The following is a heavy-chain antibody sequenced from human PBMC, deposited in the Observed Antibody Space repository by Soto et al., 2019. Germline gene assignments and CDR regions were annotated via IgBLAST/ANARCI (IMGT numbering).Heavy chain of an antibody. CDR2: IYFTVST. CDR1: GGSVSSSNNY. CDR3: ARTVRGDHTLDY. V-gene: IGHV4-61*01. J-gene: IGHJ4*02. D-gene: IGHD3-10*01. Sequence: PSETLSLTCDVSGGSVSSSNNYWSWIRQPPGKGLEWIGYIYFTVSTKYNPSLKSRVTISMDTSKNQFSLKLSSVTAADTAVYYCARTVRGDHTLDYWGQGTMVTVS.